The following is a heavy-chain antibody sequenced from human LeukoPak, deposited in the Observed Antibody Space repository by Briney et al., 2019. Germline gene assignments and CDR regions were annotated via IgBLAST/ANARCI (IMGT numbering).Heavy chain of an antibody. D-gene: IGHD7-27*01. CDR1: AYSFTSYW. J-gene: IGHJ4*02. Sequence: GESLKISCKASAYSFTSYWIGWVRHMPGKGLEWMGIIDPSDSETRYTPSFQGQVTISVDKSLTTAYLQWNSLKASDTAMYYCARQTAMGRSGDYWGQGTLVTVSS. CDR3: ARQTAMGRSGDY. CDR2: IDPSDSET. V-gene: IGHV5-51*01.